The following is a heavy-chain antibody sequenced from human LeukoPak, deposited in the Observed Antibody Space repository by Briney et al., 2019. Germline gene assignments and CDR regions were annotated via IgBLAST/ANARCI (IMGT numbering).Heavy chain of an antibody. V-gene: IGHV1-2*02. D-gene: IGHD3-3*01. CDR1: GYTFTGYY. J-gene: IGHJ4*02. Sequence: ASVKVSCKASGYTFTGYYMHWVRQAPGQGLEWMGWINPNSGGTNYAQKFQGRVTMTRETSISTAYMELSRLRSDDTAVYYCAREIKNDFWSGPNSKFDYWGQGTLVTVSS. CDR2: INPNSGGT. CDR3: AREIKNDFWSGPNSKFDY.